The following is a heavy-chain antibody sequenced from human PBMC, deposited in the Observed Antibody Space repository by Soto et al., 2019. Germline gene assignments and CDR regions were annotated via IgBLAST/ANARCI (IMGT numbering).Heavy chain of an antibody. CDR1: GGSISSGGYY. CDR2: IYYSGST. Sequence: PSETLSLACTVSGGSISSGGYYWSWIRQHPGKGLEWIGYIYYSGSTYYNPSLKSRVTISVDTSKNQFSLKLSSVTAADTAVYYCARRYSSSFDYWGQGTLVTVSS. V-gene: IGHV4-31*03. D-gene: IGHD6-13*01. CDR3: ARRYSSSFDY. J-gene: IGHJ4*02.